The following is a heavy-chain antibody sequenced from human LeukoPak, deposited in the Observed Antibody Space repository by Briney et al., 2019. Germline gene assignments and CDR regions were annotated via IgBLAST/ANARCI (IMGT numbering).Heavy chain of an antibody. CDR1: GYTFTSYG. Sequence: ASVKVSCKASGYTFTSYGISWVRQAPGQGLEWMGWISAYNGNTNYAQKLQGRVTMTTDTSTSTAYMELRSLRSDDTAVYYCARVDCSSTGCYVGDYWGQGTLVTVSS. CDR2: ISAYNGNT. J-gene: IGHJ4*02. D-gene: IGHD2-2*01. V-gene: IGHV1-18*01. CDR3: ARVDCSSTGCYVGDY.